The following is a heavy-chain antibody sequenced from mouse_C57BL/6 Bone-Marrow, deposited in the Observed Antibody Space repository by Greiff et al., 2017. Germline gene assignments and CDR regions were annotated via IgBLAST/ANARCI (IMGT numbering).Heavy chain of an antibody. J-gene: IGHJ4*01. Sequence: VQLQQPGAELVMPGASVKLSCKASGYTFTSYWMHWVKQRPGQGLEWIGEIDPSDSYTNYNQKFKGKSTLTVDKSSSTAYMQLSSLTSEDSAVYYCAREGGSLSYAMDYWGQGTSVTVSS. CDR2: IDPSDSYT. CDR3: AREGGSLSYAMDY. D-gene: IGHD6-2*01. CDR1: GYTFTSYW. V-gene: IGHV1-69*01.